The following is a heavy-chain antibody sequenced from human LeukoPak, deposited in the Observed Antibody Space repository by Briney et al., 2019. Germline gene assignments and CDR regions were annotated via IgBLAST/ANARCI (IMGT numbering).Heavy chain of an antibody. CDR2: IYYSGST. D-gene: IGHD4-17*01. CDR1: GGSISSGGYY. Sequence: SGTLSLTCTVSGGSISSGGYYWSWIGQHPGKGLEWIGYIYYSGSTYYNPSLKSRVTISVDTSKNQFSLKLSSVTAADTAVYYCARAEYYGYFQHWGQGTLVTVSS. V-gene: IGHV4-31*03. J-gene: IGHJ1*01. CDR3: ARAEYYGYFQH.